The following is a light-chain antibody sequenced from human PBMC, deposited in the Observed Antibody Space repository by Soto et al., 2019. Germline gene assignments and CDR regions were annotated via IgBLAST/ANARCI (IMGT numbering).Light chain of an antibody. J-gene: IGLJ3*02. CDR3: AAWDDSLKV. CDR2: RNN. CDR1: SSNIGSNY. V-gene: IGLV1-47*01. Sequence: QSVLTQPPSASGTPGQRVTIYCSGSSSNIGSNYVYWYQQLPGTAPKLLIYRNNQRPSGVPDRFSGSKSGTSASLAISGLRSEDEADYYCAAWDDSLKVFGGGTKVPVL.